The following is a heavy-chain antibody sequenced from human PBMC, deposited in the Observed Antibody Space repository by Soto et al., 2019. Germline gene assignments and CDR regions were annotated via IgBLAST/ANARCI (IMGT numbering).Heavy chain of an antibody. D-gene: IGHD5-12*01. CDR3: ARAQAEVGTSKAVYYYYGMDV. J-gene: IGHJ6*02. V-gene: IGHV1-69*13. Sequence: GASVKVSCKASGGTFSGYAISWVRQAPGQGLEWMGGIIPIFGTANYAQKFQGRVTITADESTSTAYMELSSLRSEDTAVYYCARAQAEVGTSKAVYYYYGMDVWGQGTTVTVSS. CDR2: IIPIFGTA. CDR1: GGTFSGYA.